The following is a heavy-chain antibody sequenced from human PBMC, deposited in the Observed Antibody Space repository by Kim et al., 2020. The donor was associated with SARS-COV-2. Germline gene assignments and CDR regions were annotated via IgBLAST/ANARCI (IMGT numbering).Heavy chain of an antibody. CDR1: GFTLSSYS. V-gene: IGHV3-48*04. CDR3: VRENHWAFDI. J-gene: IGHJ3*02. Sequence: GGSLRLSCATSGFTLSSYSMNWVRQSPGKGLEWVSHISGSGNITKHADSVRGRLTISRDNARNSLFLQMNGLRAEDTAVYYCVRENHWAFDIWGQGTVVTVSS. CDR2: ISGSGNIT.